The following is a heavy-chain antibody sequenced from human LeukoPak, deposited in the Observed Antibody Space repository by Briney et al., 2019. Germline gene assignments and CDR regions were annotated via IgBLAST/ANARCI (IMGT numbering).Heavy chain of an antibody. J-gene: IGHJ6*02. CDR2: ISYDGSNQ. CDR3: ARPRGFYYYYYVMDV. Sequence: GGSLRLSCAASGFTFSNYAMHWVRQAPGKGLEWVAVISYDGSNQYYADSVKGRFTISRDNSKHTLYLQMNSLRPEDTAVYYCARPRGFYYYYYVMDVWGQGTTGTVSS. D-gene: IGHD3-10*01. V-gene: IGHV3-30*04. CDR1: GFTFSNYA.